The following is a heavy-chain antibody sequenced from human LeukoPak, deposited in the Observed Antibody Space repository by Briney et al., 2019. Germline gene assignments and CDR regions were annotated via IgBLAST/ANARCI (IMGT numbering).Heavy chain of an antibody. D-gene: IGHD5-18*01. Sequence: ASVKVPCKVSGYTLTELSMHWVRQAPGKGLEWMGGFDPEDGETIYAQKSQGRVTMTEDTSTDTAYMELSSLRSEDTAVYYCATMVLDTAMVLPFDYWGQGTLVTVSS. CDR3: ATMVLDTAMVLPFDY. V-gene: IGHV1-24*01. CDR2: FDPEDGET. J-gene: IGHJ4*02. CDR1: GYTLTELS.